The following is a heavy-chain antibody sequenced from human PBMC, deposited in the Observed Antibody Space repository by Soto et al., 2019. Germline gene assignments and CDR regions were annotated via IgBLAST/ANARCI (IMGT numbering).Heavy chain of an antibody. CDR2: IYYSGST. CDR3: ARPLAPGWFGEFSF. D-gene: IGHD3-10*01. V-gene: IGHV4-59*01. CDR1: GGSISSYY. J-gene: IGHJ4*02. Sequence: PSETLSLTCTVSGGSISSYYWSWIRQPPGKGLEWIGYIYYSGSTNYNPSLKSRVTISVDTSKNQFSLKLSSVTAADTAVYYCARPLAPGWFGEFSFWGQGALVTVSS.